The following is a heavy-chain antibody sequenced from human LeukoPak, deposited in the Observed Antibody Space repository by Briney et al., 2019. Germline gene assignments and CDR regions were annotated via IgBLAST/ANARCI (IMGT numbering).Heavy chain of an antibody. Sequence: PSETLSLTCTVSSGSITNYYWSWIRQPPGKGLEWIGYIHYSGSTYYNPSLTSRVTISIDTSKNQFSLRLSSVTAADTAVYYCAREGSRDFWSGPVYYFDYWGQGTLVTVSS. J-gene: IGHJ4*02. CDR3: AREGSRDFWSGPVYYFDY. D-gene: IGHD3-3*01. CDR2: IHYSGST. V-gene: IGHV4-59*01. CDR1: SGSITNYY.